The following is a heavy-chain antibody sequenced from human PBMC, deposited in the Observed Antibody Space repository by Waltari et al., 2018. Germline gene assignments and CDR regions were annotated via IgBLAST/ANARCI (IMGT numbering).Heavy chain of an antibody. CDR2: NNPRGGST. Sequence: VQLVQSGAEVKKPGASVKVSCKASGYTFTSYYMHWVRQATGQGLEWMGINNPRGGSTSYDQKCQGRVTRTRDTSTSTVYMELSSLRSEDTAVYYCARDQGVVPAAIDAFDIWGQGTMVTVSS. V-gene: IGHV1-46*01. D-gene: IGHD2-2*01. J-gene: IGHJ3*02. CDR3: ARDQGVVPAAIDAFDI. CDR1: GYTFTSYY.